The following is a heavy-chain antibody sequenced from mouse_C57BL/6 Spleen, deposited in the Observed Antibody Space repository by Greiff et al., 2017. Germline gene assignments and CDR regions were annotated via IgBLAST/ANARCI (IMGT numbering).Heavy chain of an antibody. J-gene: IGHJ3*01. Sequence: QVQPTELGPGLVAPSQSLSITRTVLGFSFTSRGVSWVRQPPGKGLEWLGVIWGDGSKNYHSALISRLSISKDNSKSQVFLKLNSLPTDDTATYYCAKPDFAYWGQGTLVTVSA. CDR3: AKPDFAY. V-gene: IGHV2-3*01. CDR1: GFSFTSRG. CDR2: IWGDGSK.